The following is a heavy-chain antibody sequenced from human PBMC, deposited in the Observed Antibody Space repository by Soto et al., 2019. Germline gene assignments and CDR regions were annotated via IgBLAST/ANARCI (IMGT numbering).Heavy chain of an antibody. J-gene: IGHJ4*02. V-gene: IGHV4-61*01. D-gene: IGHD3-22*01. Sequence: SETLSLTCTVSGGSVSSGSYYWSWIRQPPGKGLEWIGYIYYSGSTNYNPSLKSRVTISVDTSKNQFSLKLSSVTAAETAVYYCATQSQYYDSSGYPSLIYWGQGSLVTVSS. CDR1: GGSVSSGSYY. CDR2: IYYSGST. CDR3: ATQSQYYDSSGYPSLIY.